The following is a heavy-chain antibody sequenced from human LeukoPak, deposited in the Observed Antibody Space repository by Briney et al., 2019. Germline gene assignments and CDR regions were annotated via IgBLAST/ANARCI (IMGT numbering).Heavy chain of an antibody. J-gene: IGHJ4*02. Sequence: GGSLRLSCAASGLTFNSYEMNWVRQAPGKGLEGVSYISSSGSMIYYADSVKGPFTISRDKAKNSLYLQMNGLRAEDTAVYYCARGWNSGYDLMYWGQGILVTVSS. D-gene: IGHD5-12*01. CDR2: ISSSGSMI. V-gene: IGHV3-48*03. CDR3: ARGWNSGYDLMY. CDR1: GLTFNSYE.